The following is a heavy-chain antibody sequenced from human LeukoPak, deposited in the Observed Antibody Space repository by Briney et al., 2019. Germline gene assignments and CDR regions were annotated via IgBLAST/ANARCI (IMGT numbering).Heavy chain of an antibody. D-gene: IGHD6-19*01. V-gene: IGHV3-30*14. CDR2: ISYDGSNK. J-gene: IGHJ4*02. CDR3: ARSSVGWHDY. Sequence: GGSLRLSCAASGFTFSSYAMHWVRQAPGKGLEWVAVISYDGSNKYYADSVKGRFTISRDNSKNTLYLQMNSLRAEDTAVYYCARSSVGWHDYWGQGTLVTVSS. CDR1: GFTFSSYA.